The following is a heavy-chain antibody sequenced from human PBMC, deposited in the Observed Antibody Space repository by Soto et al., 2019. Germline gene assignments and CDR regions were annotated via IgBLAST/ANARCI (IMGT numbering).Heavy chain of an antibody. CDR1: GYTFTSYY. Sequence: ASVKVSCKASGYTFTSYYMHWVRQAPGQGLEWMAMINPSGGRTKYAQIFQGRVTLTRDTSTGTVDMELSSLTSEDTAIYYCATVPSHGGDCYLFDYWCPGTQLTGS. CDR2: INPSGGRT. CDR3: ATVPSHGGDCYLFDY. V-gene: IGHV1-46*01. D-gene: IGHD2-21*02. J-gene: IGHJ4*02.